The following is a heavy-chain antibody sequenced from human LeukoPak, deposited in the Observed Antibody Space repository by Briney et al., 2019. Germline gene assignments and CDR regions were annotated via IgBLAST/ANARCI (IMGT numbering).Heavy chain of an antibody. Sequence: GGSLRLSCAASGFTFSSYGMHWVRQAPGKGLEWVAVIWYDGGNKYYADSVKGRFTISRDNSKNTLYLQMNSLRAEDTAVYYCARDSLGGYCSGGSCYLDYWGQGTLVTVSS. CDR1: GFTFSSYG. D-gene: IGHD2-15*01. J-gene: IGHJ4*02. CDR2: IWYDGGNK. V-gene: IGHV3-33*01. CDR3: ARDSLGGYCSGGSCYLDY.